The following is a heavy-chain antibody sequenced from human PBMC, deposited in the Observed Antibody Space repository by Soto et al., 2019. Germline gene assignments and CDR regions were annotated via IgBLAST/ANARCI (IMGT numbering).Heavy chain of an antibody. V-gene: IGHV3-30*18. CDR3: AKRGYSGYDLDY. Sequence: ESGGGVVQPGRSLRLSCVASGFTFSHYGMHWVCQSPGKGLEWVATLSSDGGNKYHADSVKGRFTISRDNSKNTLYLQMNSLRVEDTALYYCAKRGYSGYDLDYWGQGTLVTVSS. D-gene: IGHD5-12*01. J-gene: IGHJ4*02. CDR2: LSSDGGNK. CDR1: GFTFSHYG.